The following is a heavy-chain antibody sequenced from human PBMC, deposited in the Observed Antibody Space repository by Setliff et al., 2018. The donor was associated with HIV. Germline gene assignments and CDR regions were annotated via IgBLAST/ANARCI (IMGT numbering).Heavy chain of an antibody. CDR3: ARHGQYGSGSYYNRPFDY. D-gene: IGHD3-10*01. CDR2: IYPGDSDT. V-gene: IGHV5-51*01. J-gene: IGHJ4*02. Sequence: LGESLKISCKGSGYSFTNYWIAWLRQMPGKGLEWMGIIYPGDSDTRYSPSFQGQVTISADKSITTAYLQWSSLKASDTAIYYCARHGQYGSGSYYNRPFDYWGQGTLVTVSS. CDR1: GYSFTNYW.